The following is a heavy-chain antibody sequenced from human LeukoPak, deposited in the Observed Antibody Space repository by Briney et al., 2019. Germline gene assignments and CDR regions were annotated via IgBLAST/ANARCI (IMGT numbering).Heavy chain of an antibody. CDR1: GYTFTGYY. J-gene: IGHJ4*02. D-gene: IGHD1-14*01. Sequence: GASVKVSCKASGYTFTGYYMHWVRQAPGQGLEWMGWMNPNSGNTGYAQKFQGRVTMTRDTSISTAYMELSRLRSDDTAVYYCARDGLGNRLDYWGQGTLVTVSS. CDR2: MNPNSGNT. CDR3: ARDGLGNRLDY. V-gene: IGHV1-2*02.